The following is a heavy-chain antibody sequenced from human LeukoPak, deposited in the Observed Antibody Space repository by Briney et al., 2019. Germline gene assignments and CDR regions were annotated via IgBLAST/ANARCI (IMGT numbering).Heavy chain of an antibody. J-gene: IGHJ4*02. V-gene: IGHV1-2*02. Sequence: GASVKVSCKASGYTFTCYYMHWVRQAPGQGLEWMGWINPNSSGTNYAQKFHGRVTMTRDTYIRPAYMELSRLRSGDRAVYYCARASAGYSSGWHDYWGQGPLVTVSS. CDR3: ARASAGYSSGWHDY. CDR1: GYTFTCYY. D-gene: IGHD6-19*01. CDR2: INPNSSGT.